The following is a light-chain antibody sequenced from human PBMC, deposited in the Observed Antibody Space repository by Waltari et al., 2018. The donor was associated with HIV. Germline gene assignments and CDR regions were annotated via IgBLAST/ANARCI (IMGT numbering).Light chain of an antibody. CDR2: EVS. V-gene: IGLV2-8*01. J-gene: IGLJ2*01. CDR1: SSDVGGYNY. Sequence: QSALTQPPSASGSPGQSVTISCTGTSSDVGGYNYVSWYQQHPGKAPKLMIYEVSKRPSGFPDRVSGSKSGNTASRTVSGLQAEDEADYYCSSYAGSNNFGVFGGGTKLTVL. CDR3: SSYAGSNNFGV.